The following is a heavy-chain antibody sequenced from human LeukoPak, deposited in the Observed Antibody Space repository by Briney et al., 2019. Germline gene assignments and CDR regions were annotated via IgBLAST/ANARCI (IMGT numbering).Heavy chain of an antibody. CDR3: ARDREGNYYDSGGSDY. CDR1: GFTFGTYW. D-gene: IGHD3-22*01. Sequence: GGSLRLSCAASGFTFGTYWMHWVRQAPGKGLVWVSCINSDGITTTYADSVKGRFSISRDNAKNTLWLQMNSLRAEDTAVYYCARDREGNYYDSGGSDYWGQGTLVTVSS. J-gene: IGHJ4*02. CDR2: INSDGITT. V-gene: IGHV3-74*01.